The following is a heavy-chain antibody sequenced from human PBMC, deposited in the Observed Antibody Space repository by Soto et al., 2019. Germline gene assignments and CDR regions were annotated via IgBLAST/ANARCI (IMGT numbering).Heavy chain of an antibody. V-gene: IGHV3-23*01. J-gene: IGHJ6*02. CDR3: AKAPGDYDFWSGYYYGMDV. CDR2: ISGSGGST. D-gene: IGHD3-3*01. Sequence: GGSLRISCAASGFTFSSYAMSWVRQAPGKGLEWVSAISGSGGSTYYADSVKGRFTISRDNSKNTLYLQMNSLRAKDTAVYYCAKAPGDYDFWSGYYYGMDVWGQGTTVTVSS. CDR1: GFTFSSYA.